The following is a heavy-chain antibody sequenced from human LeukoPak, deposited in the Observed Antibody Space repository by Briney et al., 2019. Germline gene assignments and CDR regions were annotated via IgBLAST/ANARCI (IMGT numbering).Heavy chain of an antibody. J-gene: IGHJ6*03. Sequence: SETLSLTCTVSGDSITSGSYFLNWLRQPAGKGLEWIGRFYPGGNPNYNPSLTSPVTISVDTSRNQLSLKLSSVTAADTAVYYCARESIYDYPDGSSYFYYMDVWGKGTTVTVSS. D-gene: IGHD3-16*01. CDR1: GDSITSGSYF. CDR2: FYPGGNP. V-gene: IGHV4-61*02. CDR3: ARESIYDYPDGSSYFYYMDV.